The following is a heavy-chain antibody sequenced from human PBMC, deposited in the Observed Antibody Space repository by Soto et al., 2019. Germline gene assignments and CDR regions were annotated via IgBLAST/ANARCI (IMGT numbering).Heavy chain of an antibody. D-gene: IGHD3-3*01. CDR2: INHTGGT. Sequence: SETLSLTCAVYGGSVNGYYWNWIRQPPGKGLEWIGEINHTGGTHYNPSLKSRVTMSVDTSKNQFSLRLSSVTAADTAIYYCPTRITVFGLLIPPFDHWGQGTQVTVSS. J-gene: IGHJ5*02. CDR1: GGSVNGYY. CDR3: PTRITVFGLLIPPFDH. V-gene: IGHV4-34*01.